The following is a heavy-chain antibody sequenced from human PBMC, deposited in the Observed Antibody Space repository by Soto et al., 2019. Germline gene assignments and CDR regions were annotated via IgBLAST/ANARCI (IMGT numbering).Heavy chain of an antibody. CDR2: ISYDGSNK. Sequence: QVQLVESGGGVVQPGRSLRLSCAASGFTFSSYAMHWVRQAPGKGLEWVAVISYDGSNKYYADYVKGRFTISRDNSKNTLYLQMNSLSAEDTAVYYCARDDYDSTGYSDYWGLGTLVTVSS. CDR3: ARDDYDSTGYSDY. D-gene: IGHD3-22*01. V-gene: IGHV3-30-3*01. CDR1: GFTFSSYA. J-gene: IGHJ4*02.